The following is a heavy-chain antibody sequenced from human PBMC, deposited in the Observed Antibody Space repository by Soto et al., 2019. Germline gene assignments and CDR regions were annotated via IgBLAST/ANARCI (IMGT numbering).Heavy chain of an antibody. J-gene: IGHJ4*02. D-gene: IGHD2-21*01. CDR1: GYTFTSYY. Sequence: SVKVSCKASGYTFTSYYMHWVRQAPGQGXXXXGXIXPXXGXXXYAQKFQGRVTMTRDTSTSTVYMELSSLRSEDTAVYYCARDVALDYWGQGTLVT. CDR3: ARDVALDY. V-gene: IGHV1-46*01. CDR2: IXPXXGXX.